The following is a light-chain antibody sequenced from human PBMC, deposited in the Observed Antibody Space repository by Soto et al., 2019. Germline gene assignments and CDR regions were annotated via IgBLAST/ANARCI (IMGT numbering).Light chain of an antibody. Sequence: DIQMTQSPSSLSASVGDRVTITCRASQNINNYLNWYQQKPGKAPNLLIYAASSLQSGVPSRFSGSGSGTDFTLTISSLQPEDFAAYYCQQSYSIPLTFGGGTKVDIK. CDR2: AAS. V-gene: IGKV1-39*01. J-gene: IGKJ4*01. CDR1: QNINNY. CDR3: QQSYSIPLT.